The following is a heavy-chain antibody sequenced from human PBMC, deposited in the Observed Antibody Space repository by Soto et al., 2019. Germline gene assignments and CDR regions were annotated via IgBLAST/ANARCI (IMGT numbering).Heavy chain of an antibody. CDR2: INPNSGGT. V-gene: IGHV1-2*02. D-gene: IGHD5-12*01. CDR1: GYTFTGYY. Sequence: ASVKVSCKASGYTFTGYYMHWVRQAPGQGLEWMGWINPNSGGTNYAQKFQGRVTMTRDTSIGTAYMELSRLRSDDTAVYYCARVALLYRKQAHDAFDIWGQGTMVTVSS. J-gene: IGHJ3*02. CDR3: ARVALLYRKQAHDAFDI.